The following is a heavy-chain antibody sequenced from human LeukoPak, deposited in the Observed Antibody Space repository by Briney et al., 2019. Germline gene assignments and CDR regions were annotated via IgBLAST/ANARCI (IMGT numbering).Heavy chain of an antibody. Sequence: WRSLSLSCAASGLTFSSYGMHWVRQAPGKGLEWVAVIWYDGSNKYYADSVKGRFTISRDNPKNTLYLQMNSLRAEDTAVYFCAKRGVVIRVILVGFHKEAYYFDSWGQGALVTVSS. V-gene: IGHV3-33*06. CDR2: IWYDGSNK. J-gene: IGHJ4*02. D-gene: IGHD3-22*01. CDR1: GLTFSSYG. CDR3: AKRGVVIRVILVGFHKEAYYFDS.